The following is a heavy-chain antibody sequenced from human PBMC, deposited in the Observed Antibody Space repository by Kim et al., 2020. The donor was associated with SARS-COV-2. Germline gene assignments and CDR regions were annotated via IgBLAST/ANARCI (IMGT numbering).Heavy chain of an antibody. D-gene: IGHD1-1*01. J-gene: IGHJ4*02. V-gene: IGHV3-33*01. CDR3: ARDQARYWNDFDY. CDR1: GFTFSTYG. Sequence: GGSLRLSCAASGFTFSTYGMHWVRQAPGKGLEWVVVIWYDGSDKYYADSVKGRFTISRDNSKNTLYLQMNSLRAEDTAVYYCARDQARYWNDFDYWGQGTLVTVSS. CDR2: IWYDGSDK.